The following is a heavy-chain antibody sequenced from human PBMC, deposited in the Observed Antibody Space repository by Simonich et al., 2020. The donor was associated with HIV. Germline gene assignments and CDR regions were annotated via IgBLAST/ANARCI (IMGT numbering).Heavy chain of an antibody. CDR1: CGSFCNYY. CDR3: AGDSSAYYYHY. CDR2: INHSGTT. Sequence: QVQLQQWGAGLLKPSENLSLPCAVYCGSFCNYYWSRIPQPPGKGLEWIGEINHSGTTNYNPALKSRVTLSVHTSKKQFSLKVTSVTAADTAVYYCAGDSSAYYYHYWGQGTLVTVSS. D-gene: IGHD3-22*01. J-gene: IGHJ4*02. V-gene: IGHV4-34*01.